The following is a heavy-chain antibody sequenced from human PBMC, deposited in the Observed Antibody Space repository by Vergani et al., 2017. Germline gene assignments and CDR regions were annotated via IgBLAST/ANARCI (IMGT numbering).Heavy chain of an antibody. CDR2: VSFRGDT. CDR1: GDSISSGNN. V-gene: IGHV4-38-2*01. CDR3: ARSRIYYGAGSPDY. D-gene: IGHD3-10*01. J-gene: IGHJ4*02. Sequence: QVNLQESGPGLVKPSETLSLTCAVSGDSISSGNNWGWIRQPPGKGLEWMGYVSFRGDTLYDPSVKGRMTISLNTSSNQFSLYLTSVTAADPAVNYCARSRIYYGAGSPDYWGQGTLVTVSS.